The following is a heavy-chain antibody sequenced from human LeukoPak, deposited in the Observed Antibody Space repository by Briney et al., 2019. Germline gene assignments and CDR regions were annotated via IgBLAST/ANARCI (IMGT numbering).Heavy chain of an antibody. CDR1: GFTFSSYA. CDR2: ISGSGGST. CDR3: ARDYYDSSGYFDNFDY. D-gene: IGHD3-22*01. Sequence: GGSLRLSCAASGFTFSSYAMSWVRQAPGKGLEWVSAISGSGGSTYYADSVKGRFTISRDNAKNSLYLQMNSLRAEDTAVYYCARDYYDSSGYFDNFDYWGQGTLVTVSS. V-gene: IGHV3-23*01. J-gene: IGHJ4*02.